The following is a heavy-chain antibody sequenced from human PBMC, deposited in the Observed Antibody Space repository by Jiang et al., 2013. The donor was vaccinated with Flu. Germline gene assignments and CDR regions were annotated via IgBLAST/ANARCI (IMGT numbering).Heavy chain of an antibody. CDR2: INPSGGST. V-gene: IGHV1-46*01. CDR3: ARGGTTIGGFDY. J-gene: IGHJ4*02. Sequence: SVKVSCKASGYTFTRYYIHWVRQAPGQGLEWMGIINPSGGSTSYAQKFQGGVTMTRDTSTSTVYMELSSLRSEDTAVYYCARGGTTIGGFDYWGQGTLVTVSS. CDR1: GYTFTRYY. D-gene: IGHD5-24*01.